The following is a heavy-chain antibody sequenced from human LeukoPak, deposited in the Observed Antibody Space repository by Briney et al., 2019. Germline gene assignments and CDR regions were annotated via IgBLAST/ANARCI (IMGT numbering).Heavy chain of an antibody. J-gene: IGHJ1*01. CDR3: ARSYASGYRGEYFQH. D-gene: IGHD5-12*01. CDR1: GFSFSTYW. Sequence: PGGSLRLSCAASGFSFSTYWMPWVRQAPGKGLVWVSRINSDGSSTTYADSVRGRFTISRDNAKNTLYLQMNSLRAEDTALYYCARSYASGYRGEYFQHWGQGTLVAVSS. CDR2: INSDGSST. V-gene: IGHV3-74*03.